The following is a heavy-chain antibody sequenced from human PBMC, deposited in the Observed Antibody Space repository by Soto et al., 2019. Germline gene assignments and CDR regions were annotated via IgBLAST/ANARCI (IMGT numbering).Heavy chain of an antibody. J-gene: IGHJ6*02. CDR1: GFTFSNAW. V-gene: IGHV3-15*01. CDR2: IKSKTHGGTT. Sequence: EVQLVESGGGLVKPGGSLRLSCAASGFTFSNAWMTWVRQAPGKGLEWVGRIKSKTHGGTTDYAAPVKGRFTISTDDSNNTLYLHMSSLKTADTAVYYCTIDYGDYGDKNYGMDVWGPGTTVTVSS. CDR3: TIDYGDYGDKNYGMDV. D-gene: IGHD4-17*01.